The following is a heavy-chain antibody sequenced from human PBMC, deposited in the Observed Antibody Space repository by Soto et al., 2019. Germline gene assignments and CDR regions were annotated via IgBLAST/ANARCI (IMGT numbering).Heavy chain of an antibody. CDR3: ARGEYGDYEGAWFDP. V-gene: IGHV4-4*02. D-gene: IGHD4-17*01. CDR1: GGSISSSNW. J-gene: IGHJ5*02. CDR2: IYHSGST. Sequence: QVQLQESGPGLVKPSGTLSLTCAVSGGSISSSNWWSWVRQPPGKGLEWIGEIYHSGSTNYNPSLTGRVTRSVDKSKTQFSLKLSSVTAADTAVYYCARGEYGDYEGAWFDPWGQGTLVTVSS.